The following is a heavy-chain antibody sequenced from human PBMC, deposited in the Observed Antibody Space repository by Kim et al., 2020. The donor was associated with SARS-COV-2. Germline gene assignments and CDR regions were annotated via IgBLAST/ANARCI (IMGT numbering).Heavy chain of an antibody. CDR2: IYHTGTT. CDR1: GGSIGGGFA. V-gene: IGHV4-30-2*01. D-gene: IGHD3-10*01. Sequence: SETLSLTCAVSGGSIGGGFAWGWIRQRPGKGLEWMGYIYHTGTTYYNPSLESRVTISVDKSENHFSLRLRSVTAADTAAYYCATTGIRLGEYRVGAFDVWGEGRQVTVSS. J-gene: IGHJ3*01. CDR3: ATTGIRLGEYRVGAFDV.